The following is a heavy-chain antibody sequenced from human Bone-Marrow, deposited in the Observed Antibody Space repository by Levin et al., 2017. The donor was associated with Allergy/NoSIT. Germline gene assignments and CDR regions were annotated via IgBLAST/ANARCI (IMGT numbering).Heavy chain of an antibody. CDR1: GSIFTDYY. J-gene: IGHJ4*02. CDR3: AKDDDTYGFFDS. Sequence: NTGGSLRLSCQASGSIFTDYYIQWVRQAPGQGLEWMGWINPKTGDTNLAQKFQGRVTMTRDTSINTAYMDLSSLRSDDTAVFYCAKDDDTYGFFDSWGQGTLVTVSS. D-gene: IGHD5-18*01. V-gene: IGHV1-2*02. CDR2: INPKTGDT.